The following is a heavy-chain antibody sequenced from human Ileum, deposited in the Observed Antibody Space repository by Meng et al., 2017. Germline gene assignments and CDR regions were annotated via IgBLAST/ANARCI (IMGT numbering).Heavy chain of an antibody. V-gene: IGHV4-61*08. Sequence: SGPGRVVAAATLSLICAVSGGSVRSSVDQWGWIRQPPGKGLEWIGYASTNYNPSLKSRVTISVDTSKNQFSLKLTSVTAADTAVYYCARDHWGSLDYWGQGVLVTVSS. CDR3: ARDHWGSLDY. J-gene: IGHJ4*02. CDR1: GGSVRSSVDQ. D-gene: IGHD7-27*01. CDR2: AST.